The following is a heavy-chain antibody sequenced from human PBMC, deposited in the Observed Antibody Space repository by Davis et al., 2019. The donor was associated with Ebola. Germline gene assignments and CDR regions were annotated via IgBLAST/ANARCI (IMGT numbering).Heavy chain of an antibody. Sequence: PSETLSLTCAVYGGSFSGYYWSWIRQPPGKGLEWIGEINHSGSTNYNPSLKSRVTISVDTSKNQFSLKLSSVTAADTAVYYCASGPGGFDYWGQGTLVTVSS. J-gene: IGHJ4*02. V-gene: IGHV4-34*01. CDR1: GGSFSGYY. CDR2: INHSGST. CDR3: ASGPGGFDY.